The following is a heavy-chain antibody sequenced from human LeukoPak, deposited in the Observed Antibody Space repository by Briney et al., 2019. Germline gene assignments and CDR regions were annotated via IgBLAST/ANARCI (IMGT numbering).Heavy chain of an antibody. D-gene: IGHD6-19*01. CDR1: GGSISSGSYY. CDR3: ARDFPSSGWYPGWFDP. V-gene: IGHV4-61*02. J-gene: IGHJ5*02. Sequence: SETLSLTCTVSGGSISSGSYYWSWIRQPAGKGLEWIGRIYASGSTNYNPSLKSRVTISVDTSKNRFSLKLSSVTAADTAVYYCARDFPSSGWYPGWFDPWGQGTLVTVSS. CDR2: IYASGST.